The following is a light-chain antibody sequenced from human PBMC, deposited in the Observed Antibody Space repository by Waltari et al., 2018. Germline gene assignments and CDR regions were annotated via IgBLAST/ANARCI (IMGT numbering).Light chain of an antibody. CDR1: NVGSKS. Sequence: SDVLTQPPSAPVATGETARLTRGGDNVGSKSGTWYQQKPGQAPLLVVYDDTARPSGIPDRFSASNSGNTATLTISRVENGDEADYYCQVWDTTSDRVVFGGGTKLTVL. CDR3: QVWDTTSDRVV. J-gene: IGLJ2*01. CDR2: DDT. V-gene: IGLV3-21*02.